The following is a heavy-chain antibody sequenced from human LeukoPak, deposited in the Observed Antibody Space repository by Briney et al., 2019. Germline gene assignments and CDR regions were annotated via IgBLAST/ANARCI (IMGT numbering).Heavy chain of an antibody. J-gene: IGHJ4*02. Sequence: PGGSLRLSCAASGFTFNSYAMHWVRQAPGKGLEWVAVISYDGNNKYYADSVKGRFTISRDNSKNTLYLQMNGLRAEDTAVYYCTRGTIFGVEDYWGQGTLVTVSS. CDR1: GFTFNSYA. CDR2: ISYDGNNK. D-gene: IGHD3-3*01. CDR3: TRGTIFGVEDY. V-gene: IGHV3-30-3*01.